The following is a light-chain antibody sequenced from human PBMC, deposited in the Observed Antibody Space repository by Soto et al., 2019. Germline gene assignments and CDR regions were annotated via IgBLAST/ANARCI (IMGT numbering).Light chain of an antibody. V-gene: IGKV3-15*01. CDR1: QSVSSN. Sequence: EIVMTQSPATLSVSPGERATLSCRASQSVSSNLAWYQQKPGQAPRLLIYGASTRATGIPARFSGSGSGTDFTLTISSLHSEDFAVYYCQQYNNRWTFGQGTKVEIK. CDR3: QQYNNRWT. J-gene: IGKJ1*01. CDR2: GAS.